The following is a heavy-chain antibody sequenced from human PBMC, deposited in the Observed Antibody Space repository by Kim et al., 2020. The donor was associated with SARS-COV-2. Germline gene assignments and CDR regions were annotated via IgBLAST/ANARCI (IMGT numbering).Heavy chain of an antibody. J-gene: IGHJ4*02. V-gene: IGHV3-30*02. Sequence: SNKYYADSVKGRFTISRDNSKNTLYLQMNSLRVDDTAVYNCAKGEGYFDYWGQGTLVTVSS. CDR3: AKGEGYFDY. CDR2: SNK.